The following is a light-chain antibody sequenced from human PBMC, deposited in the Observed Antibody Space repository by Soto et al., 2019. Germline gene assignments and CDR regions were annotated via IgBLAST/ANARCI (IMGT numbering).Light chain of an antibody. CDR3: QQFSSYPLT. CDR2: GAS. V-gene: IGKV3-20*01. Sequence: ETVLTQSPGTLSFSPGERATLSCRASQRLSSNLAWYQQRPGQAPRLLIYGASTRATGIPDRFSGSGSGTDFTLTISRLEPEDFAVYYCQQFSSYPLTFGGGTKVDIK. CDR1: QRLSSN. J-gene: IGKJ4*01.